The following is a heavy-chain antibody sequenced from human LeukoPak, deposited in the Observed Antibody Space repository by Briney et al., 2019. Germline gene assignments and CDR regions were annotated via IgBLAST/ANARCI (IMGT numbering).Heavy chain of an antibody. J-gene: IGHJ4*02. CDR2: ISSGSIYI. V-gene: IGHV3-21*01. CDR3: ARGGVQQWLQDY. CDR1: GFTFSSYS. Sequence: SGGSLRLSCAASGFTFSSYSVNWVRQAPGKGLEWVSSISSGSIYIYYADSVKGRFTISRDNAKNSLFLQMNSLRAEDSAVYFCARGGVQQWLQDYWGQGTLVTVSS. D-gene: IGHD5-18*01.